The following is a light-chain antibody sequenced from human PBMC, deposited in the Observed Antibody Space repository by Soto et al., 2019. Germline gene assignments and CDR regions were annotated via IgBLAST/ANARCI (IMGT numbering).Light chain of an antibody. V-gene: IGLV2-14*01. CDR3: SSYTSSSTL. J-gene: IGLJ2*01. CDR2: EVS. Sequence: QSALTQPASVSGSPGQSITISCTGTSSDVGGYNYVSWYQQYAGKAPKLMLYEVSNRPSGVSHRFSGSKSGNTASLTISGLRAEDEADYYCSSYTSSSTLFGGGTKLTVL. CDR1: SSDVGGYNY.